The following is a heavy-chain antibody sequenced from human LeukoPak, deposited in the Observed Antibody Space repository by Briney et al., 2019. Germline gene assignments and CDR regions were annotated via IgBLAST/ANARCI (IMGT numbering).Heavy chain of an antibody. Sequence: SVKVSCKASGYTFTGCYMHWVRQAPGQGLEWMGGIIPIFGTANYAQKFQGRVTITADESTSTAYMELSSLRSEDTAVYYCARDEYSSSAGIYYYMDVWGKGTTVTVSS. J-gene: IGHJ6*03. V-gene: IGHV1-69*13. CDR1: GYTFTGCY. D-gene: IGHD6-6*01. CDR2: IIPIFGTA. CDR3: ARDEYSSSAGIYYYMDV.